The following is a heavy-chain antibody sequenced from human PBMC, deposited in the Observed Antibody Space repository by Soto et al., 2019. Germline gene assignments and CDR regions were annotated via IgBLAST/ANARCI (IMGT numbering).Heavy chain of an antibody. Sequence: QLQLQESGSGLVKPSQTLSLTCAVSGGSISSGGYSWSWIRQPPGKGLEWIGYIYHSGSTYYNPSLKSRVNISVDRSKNQFSLKLSSVTAADTAVYYCARSLPPYYYDSNAFDIWGQGTMVTVSS. CDR3: ARSLPPYYYDSNAFDI. J-gene: IGHJ3*02. CDR2: IYHSGST. CDR1: GGSISSGGYS. V-gene: IGHV4-30-2*01. D-gene: IGHD3-22*01.